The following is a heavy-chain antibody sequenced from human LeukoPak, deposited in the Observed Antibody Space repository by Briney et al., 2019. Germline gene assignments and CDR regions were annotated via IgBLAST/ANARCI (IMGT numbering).Heavy chain of an antibody. CDR1: GYSISSGYY. Sequence: ASETLSLTCTVSGYSISSGYYWGWIRQPPGKGLEWIGSMYHSGNTYYNPSLKSRVTISVDTAKNQFSLKMRSVTAADTAVYYCAREVVEVSVGATGWFDPWGQGTLVTVSS. D-gene: IGHD1-26*01. CDR3: AREVVEVSVGATGWFDP. V-gene: IGHV4-38-2*02. J-gene: IGHJ5*02. CDR2: MYHSGNT.